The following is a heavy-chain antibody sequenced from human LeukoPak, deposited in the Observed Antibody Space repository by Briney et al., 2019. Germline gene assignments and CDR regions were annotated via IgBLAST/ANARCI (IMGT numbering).Heavy chain of an antibody. V-gene: IGHV4-39*07. CDR2: IYYSGST. Sequence: SETLSLTCTVSGGSISSSSYYWGWIRQPPGKGLEWVGGIYYSGSTYYNPSLKSRVTISLDTSKNQFSLKLSSVTAADTAVYYCARQGFGSSYFDYWGQGTLVTVSS. CDR3: ARQGFGSSYFDY. CDR1: GGSISSSSYY. J-gene: IGHJ4*02. D-gene: IGHD3-16*01.